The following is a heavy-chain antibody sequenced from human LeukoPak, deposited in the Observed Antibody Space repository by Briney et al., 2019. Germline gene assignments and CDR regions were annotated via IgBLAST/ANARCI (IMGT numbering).Heavy chain of an antibody. Sequence: PGRSLRLSCVASGFTFNNYGMHWVRQAPGKGLEWVAVIATDGRDKKYADSVKGRFTISRDNSKNTLYLEMNSLRPEDTAVYHCAKDSKVAAAGYFFDYWGQGTLVTVSS. J-gene: IGHJ4*02. CDR1: GFTFNNYG. CDR2: IATDGRDK. V-gene: IGHV3-30*18. CDR3: AKDSKVAAAGYFFDY. D-gene: IGHD6-13*01.